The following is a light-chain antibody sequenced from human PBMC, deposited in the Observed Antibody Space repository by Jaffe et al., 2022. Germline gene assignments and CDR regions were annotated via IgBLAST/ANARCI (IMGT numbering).Light chain of an antibody. CDR2: EVN. Sequence: QSALTQPASLSGSPGQSITISCTGTSSDVGAYNYVSWYQQHPGKGPKLMIYEVNYRPSGVSNRFSGSKSGNTASLTISGLQAEDEADYYCTSYTSSSTLWVFGGGTKLTVL. V-gene: IGLV2-14*01. CDR3: TSYTSSSTLWV. CDR1: SSDVGAYNY. J-gene: IGLJ3*02.